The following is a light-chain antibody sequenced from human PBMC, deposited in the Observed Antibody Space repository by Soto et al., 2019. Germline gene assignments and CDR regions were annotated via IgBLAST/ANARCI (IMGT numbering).Light chain of an antibody. CDR2: SND. J-gene: IGLJ3*02. V-gene: IGLV1-44*01. CDR1: SSNIGSNT. CDR3: AAWDDRRNCWV. Sequence: QSVLTQAPSASGTPGQRVTISCSGGSSNIGSNTVSWYQQVPGTAPKLLIYSNDQRPSGVPDRFSGSKSGTSASLAIGGLQSEDEADYYCAAWDDRRNCWVFGGGTKVTVL.